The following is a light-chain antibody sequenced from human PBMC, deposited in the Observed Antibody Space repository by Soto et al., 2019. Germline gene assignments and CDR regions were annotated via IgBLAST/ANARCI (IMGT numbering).Light chain of an antibody. CDR3: ASYTSSSTLA. CDR1: ISDVDGYNS. V-gene: IGLV2-14*01. J-gene: IGLJ2*01. Sequence: QSALTQPASVSGSPGESITISCTGTISDVDGYNSVSWHQQHPGKAPKLLIYDVSNRPSGVSNRFSGSKSGNTASLTISGLQAEDEADYYCASYTSSSTLAFGGGTKLTVL. CDR2: DVS.